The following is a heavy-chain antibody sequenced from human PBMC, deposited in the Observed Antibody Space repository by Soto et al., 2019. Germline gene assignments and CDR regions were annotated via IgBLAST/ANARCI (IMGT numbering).Heavy chain of an antibody. J-gene: IGHJ4*02. CDR1: GYTFTGYY. Sequence: GASVKVSCKASGYTFTGYYMHWVRQAPGQGLEWMGWISPDSGGTNYAQKFQGRVTMTRDTSISTAYMELSSLRSDDTAVYFCARHYGYRTSTRCYYFDSWGQGTLVTVSS. CDR3: ARHYGYRTSTRCYYFDS. CDR2: ISPDSGGT. D-gene: IGHD2-2*01. V-gene: IGHV1-2*02.